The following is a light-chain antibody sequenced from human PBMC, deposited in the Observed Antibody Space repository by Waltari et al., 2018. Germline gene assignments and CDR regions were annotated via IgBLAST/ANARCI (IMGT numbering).Light chain of an antibody. CDR1: QGISSW. CDR2: KAS. J-gene: IGKJ2*03. Sequence: DIQMTQSTSSLSASVGDRVTITCRASQGISSWLVWYQQKPGKAPKLLIYKASSLQSGVPSRFSGSGSGTDFTLTIGSLQPEDFATYYCQQYNSAPYSFGQGTKVEIK. CDR3: QQYNSAPYS. V-gene: IGKV1-12*02.